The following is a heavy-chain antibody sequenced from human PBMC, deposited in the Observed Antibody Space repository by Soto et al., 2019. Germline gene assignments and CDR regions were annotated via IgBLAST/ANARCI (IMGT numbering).Heavy chain of an antibody. Sequence: EVQLLESGGGLVQPGGSLRLSCAASGFTFSSYAMSWVRQAPGKGLEWVSAISGSGGSTYYADSVKGRFTISRDNSKNTLYLQMNSLRAEDTAVYYCAKGDTAMAYYYYYGMDVWGQGTTVTVSS. J-gene: IGHJ6*02. CDR2: ISGSGGST. V-gene: IGHV3-23*01. D-gene: IGHD5-18*01. CDR1: GFTFSSYA. CDR3: AKGDTAMAYYYYYGMDV.